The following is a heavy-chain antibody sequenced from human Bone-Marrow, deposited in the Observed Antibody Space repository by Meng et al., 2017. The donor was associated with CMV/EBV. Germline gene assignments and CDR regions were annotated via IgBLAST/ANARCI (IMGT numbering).Heavy chain of an antibody. CDR3: ARDNMGSLDY. V-gene: IGHV4-59*01. D-gene: IGHD1-26*01. J-gene: IGHJ4*02. CDR2: HSTGSA. Sequence: SETLSLTCSVSGGSISGYQWAWVRQAPGKGLEWIGHSTGSATYNPSLKRRVTISVDASKKQFSLNLNFVTAADTALYFCARDNMGSLDYWGQGALVTVSS. CDR1: GGSISGYQ.